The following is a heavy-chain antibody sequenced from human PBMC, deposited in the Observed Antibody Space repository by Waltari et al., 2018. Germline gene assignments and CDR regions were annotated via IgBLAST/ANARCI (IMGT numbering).Heavy chain of an antibody. CDR2: IYYSGGT. D-gene: IGHD6-6*01. Sequence: QLQLQESGPGLVKPSETLSLTCTVSGGSISSGNFYWGWIRQPPGQGLEWIGSIYYSGGTYYNPSLKSRVTISVDTAKNQFSLKLSSVTAADTAVFYCARHVKDSSSSVDWFDPWGQGTLVTVSS. CDR3: ARHVKDSSSSVDWFDP. V-gene: IGHV4-39*01. J-gene: IGHJ5*02. CDR1: GGSISSGNFY.